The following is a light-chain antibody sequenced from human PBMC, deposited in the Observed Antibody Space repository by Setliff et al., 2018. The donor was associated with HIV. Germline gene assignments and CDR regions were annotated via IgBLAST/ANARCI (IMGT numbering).Light chain of an antibody. Sequence: SYELTQPPSVSVAPGKTARITCGGNNIGSKSVHWYQQKPGQAPVLVVYDNGDRPSGIPERFSGSNSGNTATLTISRVGAGDEADYYCQVWDSSSDHHVFGTGTKVTVL. CDR2: DNG. V-gene: IGLV3-21*03. CDR1: NIGSKS. CDR3: QVWDSSSDHHV. J-gene: IGLJ1*01.